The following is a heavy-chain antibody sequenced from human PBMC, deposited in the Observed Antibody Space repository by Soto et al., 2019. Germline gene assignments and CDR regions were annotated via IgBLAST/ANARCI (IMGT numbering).Heavy chain of an antibody. CDR3: ARSSCSSPSCYPYYYYYGMDV. J-gene: IGHJ6*02. Sequence: QVQLVQSGAEVKKPGSSVKVSCKASGGTFSSYAISWVRQAPGQGLEWMGGIIPIFGTANYAQKFQGRVTITADESTSTAYMELSSLRAEDTAVYYCARSSCSSPSCYPYYYYYGMDVWGQGSTVTVSS. V-gene: IGHV1-69*01. CDR1: GGTFSSYA. D-gene: IGHD2-2*01. CDR2: IIPIFGTA.